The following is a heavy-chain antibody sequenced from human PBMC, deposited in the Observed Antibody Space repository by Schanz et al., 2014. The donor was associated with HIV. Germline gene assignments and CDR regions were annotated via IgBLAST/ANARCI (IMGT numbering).Heavy chain of an antibody. CDR3: ARGRNYDILTGYGYYFDY. CDR1: GGSIVDYH. V-gene: IGHV4-59*01. Sequence: QVQLQESGPGLVKPSETLSLTCTVSGGSIVDYHWNWIRQPPGKGLEWIGYIYYSGSTNYNPSLKSRVTISVDTSKNQFSLKLTSVTAADTAVFYCARGRNYDILTGYGYYFDYWGQGTLVTVSS. J-gene: IGHJ4*02. CDR2: IYYSGST. D-gene: IGHD3-9*01.